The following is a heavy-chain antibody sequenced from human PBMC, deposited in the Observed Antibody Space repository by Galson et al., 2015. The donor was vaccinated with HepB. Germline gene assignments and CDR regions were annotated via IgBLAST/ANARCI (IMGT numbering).Heavy chain of an antibody. Sequence: SLRLSCAASGFTFSYYAMSWVRQAPGKGLEWVSAITPSGDNTYSADSVKGRFIISRDNSKNTLYMQMNSLRAEDTAVYYCAKEGSGRWLSTDGFDIWGQGTTVIVS. CDR2: ITPSGDNT. CDR3: AKEGSGRWLSTDGFDI. J-gene: IGHJ3*02. V-gene: IGHV3-23*01. CDR1: GFTFSYYA. D-gene: IGHD5-24*01.